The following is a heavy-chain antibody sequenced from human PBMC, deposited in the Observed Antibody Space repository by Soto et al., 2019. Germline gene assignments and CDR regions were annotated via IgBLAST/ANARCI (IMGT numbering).Heavy chain of an antibody. CDR3: AKDRLWFGEHRYGMDV. J-gene: IGHJ6*02. CDR1: GLTFSSAW. V-gene: IGHV3-7*01. Sequence: VGSLRLSCAASGLTFSSAWMNWVRQAPGKGLEWVAIIKPDGSEKYYVDSVKGRFTISRDNSKNTLYLQMNSLRAEDTAVYYCAKDRLWFGEHRYGMDVWGQGTTVTVSS. CDR2: IKPDGSEK. D-gene: IGHD3-10*01.